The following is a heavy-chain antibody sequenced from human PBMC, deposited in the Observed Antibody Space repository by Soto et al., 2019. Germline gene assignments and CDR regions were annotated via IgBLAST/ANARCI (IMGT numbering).Heavy chain of an antibody. CDR1: GGTFSSYA. J-gene: IGHJ5*02. D-gene: IGHD6-13*01. CDR3: ARDLTDSGYSSSYHWFDP. V-gene: IGHV1-69*13. CDR2: IIPIFGTA. Sequence: GASVKVSCKASGGTFSSYAISWVRQAPGQGLEWMGGIIPIFGTANYAQKFQGRVTITADESTSTAYMELSSLRSEDTAVYYCARDLTDSGYSSSYHWFDPWGQGTMVTFSS.